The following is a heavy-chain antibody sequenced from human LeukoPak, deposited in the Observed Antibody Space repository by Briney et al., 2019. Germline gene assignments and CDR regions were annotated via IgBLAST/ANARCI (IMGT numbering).Heavy chain of an antibody. V-gene: IGHV4-38-2*01. CDR1: GYSISSGYY. Sequence: SETLSLTCAVSGYSISSGYYWGWIRQPPGKGLEWIGSIYHSGSTYYNPSLKSRVTISVDTSKNQFSLKLSSVTATDAAIYYCESERSSSSDYWGQGTLVTVSS. CDR3: ESERSSSSDY. CDR2: IYHSGST. J-gene: IGHJ4*02. D-gene: IGHD6-6*01.